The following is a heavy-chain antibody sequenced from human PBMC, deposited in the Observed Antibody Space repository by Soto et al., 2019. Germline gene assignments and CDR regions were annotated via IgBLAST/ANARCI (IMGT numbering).Heavy chain of an antibody. V-gene: IGHV1-2*04. Sequence: SVKVSCKASGYIFTGYYMHWVRQAPGQGLEWMGWINPNSGDTNYTQKFQGWVTMTRDTSISTAYMELSRLRSDDTAVYYCATSRISIAVAGETEYYFDYWGQGTPVTVSS. J-gene: IGHJ4*02. D-gene: IGHD6-19*01. CDR3: ATSRISIAVAGETEYYFDY. CDR2: INPNSGDT. CDR1: GYIFTGYY.